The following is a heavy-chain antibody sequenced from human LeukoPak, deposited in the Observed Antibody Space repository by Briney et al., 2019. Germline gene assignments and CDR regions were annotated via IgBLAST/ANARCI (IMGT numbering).Heavy chain of an antibody. CDR1: GYTFTGYT. Sequence: GASVKVSCKASGYTFTGYTTSWVRQAPGQGLEWMGWISVYNGKMNYAQKVQGRVTMTTDTFTNTAYMELRSLRSDDTAVYFCARGIVGHTQDYWGQGTPVTVSS. D-gene: IGHD1-26*01. J-gene: IGHJ4*02. V-gene: IGHV1-18*04. CDR3: ARGIVGHTQDY. CDR2: ISVYNGKM.